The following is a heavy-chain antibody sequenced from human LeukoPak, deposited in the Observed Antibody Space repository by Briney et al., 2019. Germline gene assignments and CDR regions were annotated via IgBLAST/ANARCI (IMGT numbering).Heavy chain of an antibody. Sequence: PSETLSLTCAVYGGSFSGYYWSWIRQPPGKGLEWIGEINHSGSTNYNPSLKSRVTISVDTSKNQFSLKLSSVTAADTAVYYCARVGAPNYGDYGFDYWGQGTLVTVSS. CDR3: ARVGAPNYGDYGFDY. CDR2: INHSGST. V-gene: IGHV4-34*01. D-gene: IGHD4-17*01. CDR1: GGSFSGYY. J-gene: IGHJ4*02.